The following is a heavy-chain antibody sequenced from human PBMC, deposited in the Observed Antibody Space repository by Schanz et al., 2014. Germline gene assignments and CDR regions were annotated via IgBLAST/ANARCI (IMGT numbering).Heavy chain of an antibody. D-gene: IGHD3-10*01. CDR1: GFTFSFSG. V-gene: IGHV3-30*02. Sequence: VQLVESGGGVVQPGGSLRLSCAASGFTFSFSGMQWVRQAPGKGLEWVAFIRSDGSNENYADSVRGRFTISRDNSKNTLYLQMNSLRAEDTAVYYCAVLGGFGELPLDYRGQGTLVTVSS. CDR2: IRSDGSNE. J-gene: IGHJ4*02. CDR3: AVLGGFGELPLDY.